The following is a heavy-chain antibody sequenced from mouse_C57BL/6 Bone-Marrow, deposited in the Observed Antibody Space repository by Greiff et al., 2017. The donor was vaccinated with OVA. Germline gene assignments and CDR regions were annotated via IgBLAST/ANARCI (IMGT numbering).Heavy chain of an antibody. CDR1: GIDFSRYW. J-gene: IGHJ1*03. CDR2: INPDSSTI. D-gene: IGHD1-3*01. CDR3: ARFQLKFHWYFDV. Sequence: EAGGIDFSRYWMSWVRRAPGKGLEWIGEINPDSSTINYAPSLKDKFIISRDNAKNTLYLQMSKVRSEDTALYYCARFQLKFHWYFDVWGTGTTVTVSS. V-gene: IGHV4-1*01.